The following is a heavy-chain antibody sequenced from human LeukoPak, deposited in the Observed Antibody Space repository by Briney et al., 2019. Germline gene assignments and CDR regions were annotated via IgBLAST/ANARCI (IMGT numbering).Heavy chain of an antibody. V-gene: IGHV1-18*01. J-gene: IGHJ4*02. CDR2: ISAYNGNT. Sequence: ASVKVSCKASGYTFIRYGISWVRQAPGQGLEWMGWISAYNGNTNYEQKLQGRVTMTTDTSTNTAYMELGSLRSDDTAVYYCARDDGDFWSGYYDYWGQGTLVTVSS. CDR1: GYTFIRYG. CDR3: ARDDGDFWSGYYDY. D-gene: IGHD3-3*01.